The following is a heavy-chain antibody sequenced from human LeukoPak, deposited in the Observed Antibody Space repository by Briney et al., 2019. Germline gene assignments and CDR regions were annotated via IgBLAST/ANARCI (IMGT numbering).Heavy chain of an antibody. V-gene: IGHV1-18*01. Sequence: ASVKVSCKASGYTFTSYGISWVRQAPGQGLEWMGWISVYNGNTNYAQKLQGRVTMTTDTSTSTAFMELRSLRSDDTAVYYCASPYCSGGTCYAHDAFDIWGQGTMVTVSS. D-gene: IGHD2-15*01. CDR3: ASPYCSGGTCYAHDAFDI. J-gene: IGHJ3*02. CDR1: GYTFTSYG. CDR2: ISVYNGNT.